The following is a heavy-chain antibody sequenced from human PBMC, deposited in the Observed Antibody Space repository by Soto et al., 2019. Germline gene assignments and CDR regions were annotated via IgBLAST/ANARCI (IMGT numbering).Heavy chain of an antibody. D-gene: IGHD2-2*01. CDR2: IKEDGSEK. V-gene: IGHV3-7*04. J-gene: IGHJ4*02. CDR1: AFTFRNYL. Sequence: EVQLVESGGGLVQPGGSLRLSCAASAFTFRNYLMSWVRQAPGKGLECVAKIKEDGSEKYYVDSVKGRFTISRDNAKNSVYLQMSSLTVEDTAMYYCARASSSTSGALDYWGQGTLVTVSS. CDR3: ARASSSTSGALDY.